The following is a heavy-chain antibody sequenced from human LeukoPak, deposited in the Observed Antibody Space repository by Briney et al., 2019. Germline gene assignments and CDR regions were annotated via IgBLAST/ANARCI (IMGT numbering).Heavy chain of an antibody. J-gene: IGHJ4*02. V-gene: IGHV3-49*03. CDR2: IRSKVYGGTP. CDR1: GFTFGDYA. CDR3: SREGGSGWAYDY. Sequence: GGSLRVSCTGSGFTFGDYAMSWFRQAPERGLEYIGFIRSKVYGGTPEYAASVRGRFTISRDDSKSITYLQMNSLKSEDTAVYYCSREGGSGWAYDYWGQGTVVTVFS. D-gene: IGHD6-19*01.